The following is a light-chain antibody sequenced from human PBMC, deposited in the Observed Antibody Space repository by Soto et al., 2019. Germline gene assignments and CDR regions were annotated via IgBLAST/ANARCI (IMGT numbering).Light chain of an antibody. CDR2: GAS. J-gene: IGKJ4*01. CDR3: QQYFNWPPLT. V-gene: IGKV3-15*01. CDR1: QSVSSN. Sequence: EIVLTQSPATLSVSRGERATLSCRASQSVSSNLAWYQQKPGQAPRLLMFGASTRATNIPARFSGSGSGTEFTLTISSLQSEDFAVYYCQQYFNWPPLTFGGGTKVDIK.